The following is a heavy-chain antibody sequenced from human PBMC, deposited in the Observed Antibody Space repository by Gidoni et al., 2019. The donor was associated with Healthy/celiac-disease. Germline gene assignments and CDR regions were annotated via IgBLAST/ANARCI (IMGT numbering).Heavy chain of an antibody. CDR1: GFTFSSYG. CDR3: VDGGYCSSTSCYSYGMDV. V-gene: IGHV3-30*03. D-gene: IGHD2-2*02. Sequence: QVQLVESGGGVVQPGRSLRLSCAASGFTFSSYGMHWVRQAPGKGLEWVAVISYDGSNKYYADSVQGRFTISRDNSKNTLYLQMNSLRAEDTAVYYCVDGGYCSSTSCYSYGMDVWGQGTTVTVSS. CDR2: ISYDGSNK. J-gene: IGHJ6*02.